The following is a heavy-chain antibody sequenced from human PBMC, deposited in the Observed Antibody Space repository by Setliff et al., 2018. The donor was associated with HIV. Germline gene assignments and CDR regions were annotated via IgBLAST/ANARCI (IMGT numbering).Heavy chain of an antibody. CDR2: MYHTGNT. D-gene: IGHD2-21*02. CDR1: GGSIPADGYY. J-gene: IGHJ4*02. CDR3: AGGRYFRDISDSRFDF. Sequence: PSETLSLTCPVSGGSIPADGYYWSWIRHHPGKGLEWIGYMYHTGNTYYNPSLASRLDMSLDPSKNQFSLKLNSMTAADTAMYYCAGGRYFRDISDSRFDFWGQGKLVTVSS. V-gene: IGHV4-31*03.